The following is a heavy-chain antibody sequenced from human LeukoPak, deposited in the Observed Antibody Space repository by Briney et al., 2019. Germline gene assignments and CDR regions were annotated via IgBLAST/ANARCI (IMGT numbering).Heavy chain of an antibody. CDR2: ISSSSSYI. J-gene: IGHJ4*02. D-gene: IGHD3-22*01. V-gene: IGHV3-23*01. Sequence: GGSLRLSCAASGFTFDDYAMHWVRQAPGKGLEWVSSISSSSSYIYYADSVKGRFTISRDNSKNTLYLQMNSLRAEDTAVYYCAKVGSGLFLDYWGQGTLVTVSS. CDR3: AKVGSGLFLDY. CDR1: GFTFDDYA.